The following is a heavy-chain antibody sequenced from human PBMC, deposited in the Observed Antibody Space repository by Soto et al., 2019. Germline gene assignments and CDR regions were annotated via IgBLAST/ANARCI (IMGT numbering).Heavy chain of an antibody. CDR3: ARPGPSQYYYMDV. CDR2: IYYSGST. CDR1: GGSISSSSYY. Sequence: SETLSLTCTVSGGSISSSSYYWGWIRQPPGKGLEWIGSIYYSGSTYYNPSLKSRVTISVDTSKNQFSLKLSSVTAADTAVYYCARPGPSQYYYMDVWGKGTTVTVSS. J-gene: IGHJ6*03. V-gene: IGHV4-39*01. D-gene: IGHD1-1*01.